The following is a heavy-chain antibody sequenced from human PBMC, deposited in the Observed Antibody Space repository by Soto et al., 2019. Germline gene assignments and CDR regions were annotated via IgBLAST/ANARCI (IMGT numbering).Heavy chain of an antibody. V-gene: IGHV4-61*01. J-gene: IGHJ4*02. D-gene: IGHD3-9*01. CDR3: ASYDVVAAYNY. CDR2: IYYSGST. Sequence: PSETLSLTCTVSGGSVSSGNYYWSWSRQPPGKGLEWIGYIYYSGSTNYNPSLKSRVTISVDTSKNQFSLKLSSVTAADTAVFYCASYDVVAAYNYWGQGTLVTVSS. CDR1: GGSVSSGNYY.